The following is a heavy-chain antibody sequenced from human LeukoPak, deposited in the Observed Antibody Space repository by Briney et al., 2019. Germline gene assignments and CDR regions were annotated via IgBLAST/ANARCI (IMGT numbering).Heavy chain of an antibody. CDR3: ARDLCGGDCYSKGDYYYGMDV. J-gene: IGHJ6*04. CDR2: ISYDGSNK. V-gene: IGHV3-30*03. Sequence: GGSLRLSCAASGFTFSSYGMHWVRQAPGKGLEWVAVISYDGSNKYYADSVKGRFTISRDNSKNTLYLQMNSLRAEDTAVYYCARDLCGGDCYSKGDYYYGMDVWGKGTTVTVSS. D-gene: IGHD2-21*02. CDR1: GFTFSSYG.